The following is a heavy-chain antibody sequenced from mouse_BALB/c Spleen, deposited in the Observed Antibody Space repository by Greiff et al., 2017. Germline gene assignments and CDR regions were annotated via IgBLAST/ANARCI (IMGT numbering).Heavy chain of an antibody. CDR1: GFTFSSYG. Sequence: EVQLKESGGDLVKPGGSLKLSCAASGFTFSSYGMSWVRQTPDKRLEWVATISSGGSYTYYPDSVKGRFTISRDNAKNTLYLQMSSLKSEDTAMYYCARRTLNGNYFDYWGQGTTLTVSS. J-gene: IGHJ2*01. CDR2: ISSGGSYT. D-gene: IGHD2-1*01. V-gene: IGHV5-6*01. CDR3: ARRTLNGNYFDY.